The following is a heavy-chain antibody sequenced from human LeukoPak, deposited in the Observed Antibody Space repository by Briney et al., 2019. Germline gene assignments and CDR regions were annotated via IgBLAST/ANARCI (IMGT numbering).Heavy chain of an antibody. Sequence: ASVKVSCKASGYTFTSYGISWVRQAPGQGLEWMGWISAYNGNTNYAQKLQGRVTMTTATSTSTAYMELRSLRSDDTAVYYCAGAYYYDSSGYFGAFDIWGQGTMVTVSS. CDR3: AGAYYYDSSGYFGAFDI. CDR2: ISAYNGNT. CDR1: GYTFTSYG. V-gene: IGHV1-18*01. D-gene: IGHD3-22*01. J-gene: IGHJ3*02.